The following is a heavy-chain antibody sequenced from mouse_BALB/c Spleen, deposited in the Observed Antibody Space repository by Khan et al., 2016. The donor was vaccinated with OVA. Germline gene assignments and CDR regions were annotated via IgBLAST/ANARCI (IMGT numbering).Heavy chain of an antibody. J-gene: IGHJ2*01. V-gene: IGHV1-76*01. CDR2: IYPGTDNT. Sequence: QVQLNESGAELVRPGASVKLSCKTSGYIFTSYWIHWVKQRSGQGLEWIARIYPGTDNTYYNAKFKDQAKLTPDKSSSTAYLQLSSLTSEDSADYVGAREGALYSFDYWGQGTTVTVSS. CDR1: GYIFTSYW. D-gene: IGHD3-1*01. CDR3: AREGALYSFDY.